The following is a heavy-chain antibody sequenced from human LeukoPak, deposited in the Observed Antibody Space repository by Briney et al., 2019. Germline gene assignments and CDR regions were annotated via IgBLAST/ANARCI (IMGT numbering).Heavy chain of an antibody. D-gene: IGHD1-1*01. J-gene: IGHJ6*02. CDR3: ARSLDYYYYGMDV. Sequence: SETLSLTCTVSGGSISSYYWSWIRQPPGKGLEWIGYIYYSGSINYNPSLKSRVTISVDTSKNQFSLKLSSVTAADTAVYYCARSLDYYYYGMDVWGQGTTVTVSS. V-gene: IGHV4-59*01. CDR2: IYYSGSI. CDR1: GGSISSYY.